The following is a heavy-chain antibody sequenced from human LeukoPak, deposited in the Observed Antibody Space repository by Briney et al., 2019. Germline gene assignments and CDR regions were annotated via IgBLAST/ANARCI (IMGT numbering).Heavy chain of an antibody. CDR1: GFTFSSYW. CDR3: ARDLYYDILTGHYYYYYMDV. V-gene: IGHV3-74*01. D-gene: IGHD3-9*01. CDR2: INSDGSST. Sequence: PGGSLSLSCAASGFTFSSYWMHWVRQAPGKGLVWVSRINSDGSSTSYADSVKGRFTISRDNAKNTLYLQMNSLRAEDTAVYYCARDLYYDILTGHYYYYYMDVWGKGTTVTVSS. J-gene: IGHJ6*03.